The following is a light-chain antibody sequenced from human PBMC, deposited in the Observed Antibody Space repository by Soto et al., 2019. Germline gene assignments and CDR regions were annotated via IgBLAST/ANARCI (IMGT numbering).Light chain of an antibody. V-gene: IGLV1-44*01. J-gene: IGLJ3*02. CDR2: NNN. Sequence: QSVLSQPHSASGTPGQRVTISCSGSSSNIGSNSVNWYQQLPGTAPRLLIYNNNQWPSGVPDRSSGSKSGTSTSLAISGLQSEDEADYYCAAWDDDLNAWVFGGGTKLTVL. CDR1: SSNIGSNS. CDR3: AAWDDDLNAWV.